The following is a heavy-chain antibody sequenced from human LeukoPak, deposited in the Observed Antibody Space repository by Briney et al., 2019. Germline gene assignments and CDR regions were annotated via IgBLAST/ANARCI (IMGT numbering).Heavy chain of an antibody. CDR1: GFTFSSYA. J-gene: IGHJ3*02. Sequence: PGGSLRLSCAASGFTFSSYAMSWVRQAPGKGLEWVSAISGGGTSTYYADSVKGRFTDSRDDSKSTLYLQMNSLRAEDTAVYYCAKGVRRYDGSGWIDAVDIWGQGTLVTVSA. CDR3: AKGVRRYDGSGWIDAVDI. V-gene: IGHV3-23*01. CDR2: ISGGGTST. D-gene: IGHD3-22*01.